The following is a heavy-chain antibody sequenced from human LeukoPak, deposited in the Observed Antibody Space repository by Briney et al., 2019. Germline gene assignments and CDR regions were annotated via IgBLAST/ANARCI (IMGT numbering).Heavy chain of an antibody. J-gene: IGHJ4*02. V-gene: IGHV4-34*01. D-gene: IGHD3-9*01. Sequence: SETLSLTCAVYGGSFSGYYWSWIRQPPGKGLEWIGEINRSGSTNYNPSLKSRVTISVDTSKNQFSLKLSSVTAADTAVYYCAREGGLRYFDWLFDYFDYWGQGTLVTVSS. CDR1: GGSFSGYY. CDR3: AREGGLRYFDWLFDYFDY. CDR2: INRSGST.